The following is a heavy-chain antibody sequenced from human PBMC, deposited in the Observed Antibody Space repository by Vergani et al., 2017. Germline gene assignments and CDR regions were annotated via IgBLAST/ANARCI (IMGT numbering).Heavy chain of an antibody. Sequence: EVQLLESGGGLVQPGGSLRLSCAASGFSFSDYAMSWVRQAPGKGLEWDAAISGSGSTTYYADSVKGRFTVSRDNSKNTLFLQMNSLRAEDTAVYYCAKKGFCVTSSCYTTPMDTLQYWGQGALVTVSS. V-gene: IGHV3-23*01. D-gene: IGHD2-2*01. CDR1: GFSFSDYA. CDR3: AKKGFCVTSSCYTTPMDTLQY. CDR2: ISGSGSTT. J-gene: IGHJ4*02.